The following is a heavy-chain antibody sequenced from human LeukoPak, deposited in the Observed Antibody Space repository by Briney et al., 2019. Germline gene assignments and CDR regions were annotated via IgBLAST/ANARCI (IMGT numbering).Heavy chain of an antibody. V-gene: IGHV3-21*01. Sequence: GGSLRLSCAASGFTFSSYSMNWVRQAPGKGLEWVTSISSSSSYIYYADSVKGRFTISRDNAKNSLYLQMNSLRAEDTAVYYCARDQDIVVVPAARIDYWGQGTLVTVSS. CDR2: ISSSSSYI. D-gene: IGHD2-2*01. J-gene: IGHJ4*02. CDR3: ARDQDIVVVPAARIDY. CDR1: GFTFSSYS.